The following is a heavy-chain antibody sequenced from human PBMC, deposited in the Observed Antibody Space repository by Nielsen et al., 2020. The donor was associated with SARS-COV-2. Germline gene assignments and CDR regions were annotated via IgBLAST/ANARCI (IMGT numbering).Heavy chain of an antibody. D-gene: IGHD3-3*01. CDR2: ISGSGGST. CDR3: AKELPPSPGYWSGYYNPFDY. V-gene: IGHV3-23*01. J-gene: IGHJ4*02. Sequence: VRQAPGKGLEWVSAISGSGGSTYYADSVKGRFTISRDNSKNTLYLQMNSLRAEDTAVYYCAKELPPSPGYWSGYYNPFDYWGQGTLVTVSS.